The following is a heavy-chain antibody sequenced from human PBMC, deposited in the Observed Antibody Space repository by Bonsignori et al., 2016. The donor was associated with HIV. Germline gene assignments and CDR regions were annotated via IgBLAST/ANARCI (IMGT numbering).Heavy chain of an antibody. CDR3: ARSRRDSGGYHSLDF. D-gene: IGHD2-8*02. CDR2: VNPNSGNT. CDR1: GYTFTSYD. Sequence: ASVKVSCKTSGYTFTSYDIYWVRQATGQGPEWMGWVNPNSGNTGNAHQFQGRLTMTRNTSINTTYMELSSLRSDDTAVYYCARSRRDSGGYHSLDFWGPGTLVTVSS. V-gene: IGHV1-8*01. J-gene: IGHJ4*02.